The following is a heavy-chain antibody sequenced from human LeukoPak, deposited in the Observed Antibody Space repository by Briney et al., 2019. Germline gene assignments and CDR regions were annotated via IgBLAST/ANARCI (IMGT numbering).Heavy chain of an antibody. Sequence: SETLSLTCTVSGGSISSGYWSWIRQPPGRGLEWIGYIYSSGSTNYNPSLKSRVTISVDTSKNQFALKLSSVTAADTAVYYCAKSYFDYSTYYSYYFNLWGQGALVTVSS. D-gene: IGHD4-11*01. J-gene: IGHJ4*02. CDR3: AKSYFDYSTYYSYYFNL. CDR1: GGSISSGY. CDR2: IYSSGST. V-gene: IGHV4-4*09.